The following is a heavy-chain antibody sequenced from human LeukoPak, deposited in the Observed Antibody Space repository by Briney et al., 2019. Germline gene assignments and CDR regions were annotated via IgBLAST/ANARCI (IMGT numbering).Heavy chain of an antibody. D-gene: IGHD3-10*01. CDR1: GGSFSGYY. V-gene: IGHV4-34*01. J-gene: IGHJ5*02. CDR2: INHSGST. CDR3: ARGSRRRITMVRGVIANWFDP. Sequence: SETLSLTCAVYGGSFSGYYWSWIRQPPGKGLEWIGEINHSGSTNYNPSLKSRVTISVDTSKNQFSLKLSSVTAADTAVYYCARGSRRRITMVRGVIANWFDPWGQGTLVTVSS.